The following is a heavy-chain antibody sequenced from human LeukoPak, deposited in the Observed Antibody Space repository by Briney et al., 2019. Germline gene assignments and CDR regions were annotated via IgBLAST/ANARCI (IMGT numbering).Heavy chain of an antibody. D-gene: IGHD6-13*01. J-gene: IGHJ4*02. CDR3: ARHKDSSSWSHIDS. CDR2: IYYSARN. CDR1: GGSISNFY. V-gene: IGHV4-59*08. Sequence: SETLSPTCTVSGGSISNFYWSWIRQPPGTGLEWIGCIYYSARNNYTPSLKSRVTTSVDTSKNQSSLKLSSVTAADTAVYYCARHKDSSSWSHIDSWGQGTLVTVSS.